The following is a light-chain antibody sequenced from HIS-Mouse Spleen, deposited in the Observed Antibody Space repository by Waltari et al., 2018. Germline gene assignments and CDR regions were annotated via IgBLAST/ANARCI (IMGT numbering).Light chain of an antibody. V-gene: IGLV2-23*01. J-gene: IGLJ1*01. CDR2: EGS. CDR1: SSDVGSYNL. CDR3: CSYAGSSTWV. Sequence: QSALTQPASVSGSPGQSITISCTGTSSDVGSYNLASWYQQHPGEAPKLMIYEGSKRPSGVSNRFSGSKSGNTASLTISGLQAEDEADYYCCSYAGSSTWVFGTGTKVTVL.